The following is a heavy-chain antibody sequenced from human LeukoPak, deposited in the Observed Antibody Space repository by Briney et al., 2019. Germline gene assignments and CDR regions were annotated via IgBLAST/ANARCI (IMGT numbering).Heavy chain of an antibody. J-gene: IGHJ6*03. CDR2: VSSNGGST. V-gene: IGHV3-23*01. Sequence: GGSLRLSCEGSGFSLSAYNMNWVRQAPGKGLEWVSTVSSNGGSTYYADSVKGRFTISRDNSKDTLSLQMSSLRAADTAVYYCAKKATITGYFYYMDVWGKGTTVTVSS. CDR1: GFSLSAYN. D-gene: IGHD5-12*01. CDR3: AKKATITGYFYYMDV.